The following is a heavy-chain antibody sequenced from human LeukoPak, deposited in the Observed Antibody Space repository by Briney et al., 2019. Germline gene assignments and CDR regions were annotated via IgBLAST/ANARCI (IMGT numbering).Heavy chain of an antibody. V-gene: IGHV3-64*01. CDR2: ISSNGGST. CDR3: ARDPDTMNLPDY. D-gene: IGHD3-22*01. J-gene: IGHJ4*02. Sequence: TGGSLRLSCAASGFTFSSYSMHWVRQAPGKGLEYVSAISSNGGSTYYANSVKGRFTISRDNSRNTLYLQMGSLRGEDMAVYYCARDPDTMNLPDYWGQGTLVTVSS. CDR1: GFTFSSYS.